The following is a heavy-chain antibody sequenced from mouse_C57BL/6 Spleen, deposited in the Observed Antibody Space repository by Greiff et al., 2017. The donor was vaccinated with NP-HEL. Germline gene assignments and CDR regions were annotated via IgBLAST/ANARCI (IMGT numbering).Heavy chain of an antibody. CDR1: GYTFTSYW. Sequence: QVQLQQPGAELVRPGSSVKLSCKASGYTFTSYWMHWVKQRPIQGLEWIGNIDPSDSETHSNQKFKDKATLTVDKSSSTAFMQLSSLTSEASAVYYCARVVYDYGSRSSYAMDDWGQGTSVTVSS. D-gene: IGHD1-1*01. CDR3: ARVVYDYGSRSSYAMDD. V-gene: IGHV1-52*01. J-gene: IGHJ4*01. CDR2: IDPSDSET.